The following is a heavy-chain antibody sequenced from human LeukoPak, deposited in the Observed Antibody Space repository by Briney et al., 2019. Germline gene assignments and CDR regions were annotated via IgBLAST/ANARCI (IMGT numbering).Heavy chain of an antibody. Sequence: GGSLRLSCAASGFTVRSNYMSWVRQAPGKGLEWVSIIHSGGSTYYADSVKGRFTISTDSSKNTLYLQMNSLRAEDTAVYYCARDSNYDGIDYWGQGTLVTVSS. D-gene: IGHD3-10*01. CDR3: ARDSNYDGIDY. J-gene: IGHJ4*02. CDR2: IHSGGST. V-gene: IGHV3-53*01. CDR1: GFTVRSNY.